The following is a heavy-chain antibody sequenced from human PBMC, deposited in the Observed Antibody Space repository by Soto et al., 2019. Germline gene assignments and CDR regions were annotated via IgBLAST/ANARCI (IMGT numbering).Heavy chain of an antibody. V-gene: IGHV3-23*01. CDR2: ISAGSHDT. J-gene: IGHJ4*02. CDR1: GFTFSSYA. D-gene: IGHD3-10*01. CDR3: AKFRITMVRGVKIDS. Sequence: GGSLRLSCEASGFTFSSYAMGWVRQAPGKGLEWVSTISAGSHDTYYADSVKGRFTISRDNSKNTLYVQMNSLRAEDTAIYYCAKFRITMVRGVKIDSWGQVPLVTVSS.